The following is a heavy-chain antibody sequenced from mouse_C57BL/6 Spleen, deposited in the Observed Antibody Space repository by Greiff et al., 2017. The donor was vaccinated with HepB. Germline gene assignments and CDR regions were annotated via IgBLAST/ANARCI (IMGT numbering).Heavy chain of an antibody. CDR1: GYTFTDYY. D-gene: IGHD2-1*01. V-gene: IGHV1-26*01. CDR2: INPNNGGT. J-gene: IGHJ3*01. CDR3: ARGHIYYGNPWFAY. Sequence: EVQLQQSGPELVKPGASVKISCKASGYTFTDYYMNWVKQSHGKSLEWIGDINPNNGGTSYNQKFKGKATLTVDKSSSTAYMELRSLTSEDSAVYYCARGHIYYGNPWFAYWGQGTLVTVSA.